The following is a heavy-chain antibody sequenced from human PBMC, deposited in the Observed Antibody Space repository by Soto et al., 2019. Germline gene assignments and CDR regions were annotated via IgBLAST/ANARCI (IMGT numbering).Heavy chain of an antibody. CDR3: AREDDGGDRDYYGLDV. CDR1: GFTFSSHA. V-gene: IGHV3-23*01. CDR2: VDGSGGDT. D-gene: IGHD2-21*02. J-gene: IGHJ6*02. Sequence: PGGSLRLSCAASGFTFSSHAMGWLRQAPGTGPEWVAFVDGSGGDTSYADSVKGRFTISRDNSDNSLYLHMNSLRAEDTGRYFCAREDDGGDRDYYGLDVWGQGTTVAVSS.